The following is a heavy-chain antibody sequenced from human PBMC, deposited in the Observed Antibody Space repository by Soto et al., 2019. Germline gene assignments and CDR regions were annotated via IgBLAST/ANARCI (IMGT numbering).Heavy chain of an antibody. Sequence: SETLSLTCAVSGGSISSSNSYWGWIRQPPGKGLEWIGSIRHGGNTYYTPSLESRVTIFVDTSRNQFSLRLSSVTAADTAAYYCARQGYHSKSCDYFDYWGRGTLVTVSS. V-gene: IGHV4-39*01. D-gene: IGHD3-22*01. CDR2: IRHGGNT. CDR3: ARQGYHSKSCDYFDY. CDR1: GGSISSSNSY. J-gene: IGHJ4*02.